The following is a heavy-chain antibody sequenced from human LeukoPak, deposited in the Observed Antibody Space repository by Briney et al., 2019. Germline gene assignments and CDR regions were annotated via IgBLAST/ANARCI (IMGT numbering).Heavy chain of an antibody. V-gene: IGHV1-69*06. Sequence: SVKVSCKASGGSFNSYAISWVRQAPGQGLEWMGGIIPIFGTANYAQKFQGRVTITANKSTNTAYMELSSLRSEDTAVYYCARSQPLAYFDLWGRGTLVTVSS. CDR2: IIPIFGTA. CDR3: ARSQPLAYFDL. J-gene: IGHJ2*01. CDR1: GGSFNSYA.